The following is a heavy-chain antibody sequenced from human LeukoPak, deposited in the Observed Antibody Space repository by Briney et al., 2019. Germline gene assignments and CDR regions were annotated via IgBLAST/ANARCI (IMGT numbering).Heavy chain of an antibody. V-gene: IGHV4-59*01. J-gene: IGHJ4*02. CDR1: GGSISSYY. CDR2: IYYSGST. D-gene: IGHD1-26*01. Sequence: SETLSLTCTVSGGSISSYYWSWIRQPPGKGLEWIGYIYYSGSTNYNPSLKSRVTISVDMSKNQFSLKLSSATAADTAVYYCARDATTVYAGFDYWGQGTLVTVSS. CDR3: ARDATTVYAGFDY.